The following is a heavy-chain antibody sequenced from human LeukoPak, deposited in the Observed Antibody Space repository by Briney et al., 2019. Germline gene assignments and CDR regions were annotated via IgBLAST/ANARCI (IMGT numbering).Heavy chain of an antibody. CDR3: ATAWEPAAFVDY. D-gene: IGHD1-26*01. J-gene: IGHJ4*02. Sequence: ASVKVSCKVSGYTLTELSMHWVRQAPGKGLEWMGGFDPEDGETIYAQKFQGRVTMTEDTSTDTAYMELSGLRSEDAAVYYCATAWEPAAFVDYWGQGTLVTVSS. V-gene: IGHV1-24*01. CDR1: GYTLTELS. CDR2: FDPEDGET.